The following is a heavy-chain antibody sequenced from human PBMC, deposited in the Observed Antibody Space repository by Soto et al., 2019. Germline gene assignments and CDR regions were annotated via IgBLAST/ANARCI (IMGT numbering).Heavy chain of an antibody. V-gene: IGHV1-2*04. CDR3: ASANGYDSSGYYYKHGYYYYYGMDV. J-gene: IGHJ6*02. Sequence: ASVKVSCKASGYTFTGYYMHWVRQAPGQGLEWMGWINPNSGGTNYAQKFQGWVTMTRDTSISTAYMELSRLRSDDTAVYYCASANGYDSSGYYYKHGYYYYYGMDVWGQGTTVTVSS. CDR2: INPNSGGT. D-gene: IGHD3-22*01. CDR1: GYTFTGYY.